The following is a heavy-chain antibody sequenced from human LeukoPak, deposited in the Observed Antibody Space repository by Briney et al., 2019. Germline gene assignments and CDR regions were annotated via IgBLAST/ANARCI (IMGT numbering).Heavy chain of an antibody. CDR1: GYSFTSYW. CDR2: IYPGDSDT. V-gene: IGHV5-51*01. D-gene: IGHD5-12*01. Sequence: GESLKISCKGSGYSFTSYWIGWVRQMPGKGLEWMGIIYPGDSDTRYSPSFQGQVTISAVKSISTAYLQWSSLKASDTAMYFCARRGYSGHQAFDYWGQGTLVTVSS. J-gene: IGHJ4*02. CDR3: ARRGYSGHQAFDY.